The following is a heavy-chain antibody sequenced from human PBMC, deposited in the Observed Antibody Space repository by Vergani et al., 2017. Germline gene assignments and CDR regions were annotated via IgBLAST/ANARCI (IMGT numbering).Heavy chain of an antibody. V-gene: IGHV3-30*02. J-gene: IGHJ4*02. CDR1: GFTLSNYD. D-gene: IGHD3-16*01. CDR3: AKHFRGWGIDY. Sequence: QVQLVESGGGVVQRGGSLRLSCATSGFTLSNYDMQWIRQGPGKGLEFVAFILIDGSNQYYADSVKGRFTLSRDLSKNILYLQMKSLRTDDTATYYCAKHFRGWGIDYWGQGTQVIVSS. CDR2: ILIDGSNQ.